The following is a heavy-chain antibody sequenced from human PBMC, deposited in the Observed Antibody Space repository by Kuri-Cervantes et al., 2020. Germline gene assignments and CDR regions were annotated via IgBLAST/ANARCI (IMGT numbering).Heavy chain of an antibody. J-gene: IGHJ4*02. CDR3: AKDRYSSGWYKDY. V-gene: IGHV3-30*02. D-gene: IGHD6-19*01. CDR2: IRYDGSNK. Sequence: GGSLRLSCAASGFTFSSYGMHWVRQAPGKGLEWVAFIRYDGSNKYYADSVKGQFTISRDNSKNTLYLQMNSLRAEDTAVYYCAKDRYSSGWYKDYWGQGTLVTVSS. CDR1: GFTFSSYG.